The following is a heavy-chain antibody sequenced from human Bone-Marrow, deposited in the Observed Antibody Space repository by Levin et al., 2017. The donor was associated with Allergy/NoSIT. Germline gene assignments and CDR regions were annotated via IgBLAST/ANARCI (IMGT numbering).Heavy chain of an antibody. CDR1: GFTFSNYG. J-gene: IGHJ2*01. CDR3: ARDIKSWYFDL. CDR2: IYYDGSKT. Sequence: HPSETLSLTCAASGFTFSNYGMHWVRQAPGKGLEWVTVIYYDGSKTYYADSVKGRFTISRDNSKNTLYLQMNSLRVEDTAVYYCARDIKSWYFDLWGRGTLVTVSS. V-gene: IGHV3-33*01.